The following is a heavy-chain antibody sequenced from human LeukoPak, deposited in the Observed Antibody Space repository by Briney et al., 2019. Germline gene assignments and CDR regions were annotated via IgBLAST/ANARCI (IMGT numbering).Heavy chain of an antibody. D-gene: IGHD2-15*01. CDR3: ARSVVVVAATGPAPYFDP. CDR2: INPNSGGT. Sequence: ASVKVSCKSSGYTFTGYYMHWVRQAPGQGLEWMGLINPNSGGTNYAQKFQGWVTMTRNTSISTAYMELSRLRSDDTAVYFCARSVVVVAATGPAPYFDPWDQAPLVTVSS. V-gene: IGHV1-2*04. J-gene: IGHJ5*02. CDR1: GYTFTGYY.